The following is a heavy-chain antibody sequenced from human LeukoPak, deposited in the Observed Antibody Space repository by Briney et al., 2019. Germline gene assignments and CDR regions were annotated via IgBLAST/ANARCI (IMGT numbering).Heavy chain of an antibody. D-gene: IGHD1-7*01. CDR1: GYIFTTYY. J-gene: IGHJ4*02. CDR3: ARVSAGTNNRFDY. V-gene: IGHV1-2*02. Sequence: ASVRVSCMASGYIFTTYYMHWVRQAPGEGLEWMGWINPNSGGTNYTQKFQGRVTMTRETSISTAYMELSRLRSDDTAVYYCARVSAGTNNRFDYWGQGTLVTVSS. CDR2: INPNSGGT.